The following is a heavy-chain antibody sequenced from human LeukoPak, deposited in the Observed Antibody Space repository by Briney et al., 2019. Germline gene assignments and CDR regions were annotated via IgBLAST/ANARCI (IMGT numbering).Heavy chain of an antibody. Sequence: SETLSLTCTVSGGSISSGDYYWSWVRQPPGKGLEWIGEIYHSGRTNSNPSLKSRVTISVDKSKNQFSLRLNSVTAADTAVYYCARDSNGYEGPFDYWGQGTLVTVSS. V-gene: IGHV4-4*02. J-gene: IGHJ4*02. CDR2: IYHSGRT. CDR3: ARDSNGYEGPFDY. CDR1: GGSISSGDYY. D-gene: IGHD2-2*01.